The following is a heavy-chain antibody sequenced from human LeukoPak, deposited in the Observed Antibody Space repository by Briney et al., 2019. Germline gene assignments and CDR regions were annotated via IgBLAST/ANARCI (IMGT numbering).Heavy chain of an antibody. CDR3: ARDCGGSCYFDS. CDR1: GFTFSDYT. CDR2: ISGTTAYI. J-gene: IGHJ4*02. Sequence: GGSLRLSCAAYGFTFSDYTMNWVRQAPGKGLEWVSSISGTTAYIYYADSVKGRFTISRDNAKSSLYLQMNSLRAEDTAVYYCARDCGGSCYFDSWGQGTLVTVSS. V-gene: IGHV3-21*01. D-gene: IGHD2-15*01.